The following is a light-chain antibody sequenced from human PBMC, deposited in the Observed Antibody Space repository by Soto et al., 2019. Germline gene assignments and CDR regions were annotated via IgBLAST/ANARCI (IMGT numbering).Light chain of an antibody. CDR1: QSVSNDF. CDR3: QQYGSSPPRT. CDR2: GAS. Sequence: EIVLMQSPGTLSLSPGERATLSCRASQSVSNDFLAWYQQKPGQAPRLLIYGASTRATDVPDRFSGSGSGADFTLSISRLEPEDFAVYYCQQYGSSPPRTFGQGTEVDIK. J-gene: IGKJ1*01. V-gene: IGKV3-20*01.